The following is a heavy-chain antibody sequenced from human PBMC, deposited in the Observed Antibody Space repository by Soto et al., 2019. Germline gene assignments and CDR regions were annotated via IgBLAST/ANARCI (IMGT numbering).Heavy chain of an antibody. CDR2: ISAYNGNT. Sequence: GASVKVSCKASGYTFTSYGISWLRQAPGQGLEWMGWISAYNGNTNYAQKLQGRVTMTTDTSTSTAYMELRSLRSDDTAVYYCARGQSYYYDSSGYPTHSYYGMDVWGQGTTVTVSS. V-gene: IGHV1-18*01. D-gene: IGHD3-22*01. CDR1: GYTFTSYG. J-gene: IGHJ6*02. CDR3: ARGQSYYYDSSGYPTHSYYGMDV.